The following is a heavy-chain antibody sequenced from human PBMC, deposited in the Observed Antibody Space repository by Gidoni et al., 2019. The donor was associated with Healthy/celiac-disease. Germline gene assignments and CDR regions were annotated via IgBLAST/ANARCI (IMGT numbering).Heavy chain of an antibody. Sequence: QVQLVESGGGVVQPGRSLRLSCAASGFTFSSYGMHWVRQAPGKGLEWVAVIWYDGSNKYYADSVKGRFTISRDNSKNTLDLQMNSLRAEDTAVYYCARGCSGGSCYSYDYWGQGTLVTVSS. CDR1: GFTFSSYG. D-gene: IGHD2-15*01. CDR3: ARGCSGGSCYSYDY. CDR2: IWYDGSNK. V-gene: IGHV3-33*01. J-gene: IGHJ4*02.